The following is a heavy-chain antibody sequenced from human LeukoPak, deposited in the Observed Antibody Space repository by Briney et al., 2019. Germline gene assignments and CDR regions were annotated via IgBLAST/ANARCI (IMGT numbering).Heavy chain of an antibody. CDR3: ARDVENCSGGSCYSRNWFDP. V-gene: IGHV3-21*01. CDR2: ISSSSSYI. J-gene: IGHJ5*02. Sequence: PGGSLRLSCAASGVTFSSYSMNWVRQAPGKGLEWVSSISSSSSYIYYADSVKGRFTISRDNAKNSLYLQMNSLRAEDTAVYCCARDVENCSGGSCYSRNWFDPWGQGTLVTVSS. D-gene: IGHD2-15*01. CDR1: GVTFSSYS.